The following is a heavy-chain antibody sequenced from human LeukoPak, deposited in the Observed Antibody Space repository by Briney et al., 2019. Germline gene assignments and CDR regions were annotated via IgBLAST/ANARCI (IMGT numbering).Heavy chain of an antibody. CDR2: VDGGGGGT. V-gene: IGHV3-23*01. D-gene: IGHD6-13*01. CDR1: GFTLSSYA. J-gene: IGHJ4*02. CDR3: ARDGEGYSSSWLRYFDY. Sequence: PGGSLRLSCAASGFTLSSYAMTWVCQAPGRGLEWVSSVDGGGGGTYYADSVKGRFTISRDNSKNTLYLQMNSLRAEDTAVYYCARDGEGYSSSWLRYFDYWGQGTLVTVSS.